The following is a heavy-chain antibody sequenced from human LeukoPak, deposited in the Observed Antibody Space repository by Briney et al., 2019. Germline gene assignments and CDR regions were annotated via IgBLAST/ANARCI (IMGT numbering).Heavy chain of an antibody. CDR2: ISGSGGST. D-gene: IGHD3-10*01. CDR3: ARVMEYYYYYMDV. V-gene: IGHV3-23*01. Sequence: GGSLRLSCAASGFTFSSYAMSWVRQAPEKGLEWVSTISGSGGSTYYADSVKGRFTISRDNSKNTLYLQMNSLRAEDTAVYYCARVMEYYYYYMDVWGKGTTVTISS. CDR1: GFTFSSYA. J-gene: IGHJ6*03.